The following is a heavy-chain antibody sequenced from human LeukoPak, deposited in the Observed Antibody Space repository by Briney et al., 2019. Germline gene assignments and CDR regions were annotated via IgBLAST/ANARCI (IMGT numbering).Heavy chain of an antibody. CDR2: ISGSGGST. CDR1: GFTFSSFA. Sequence: GGSLRLSCAASGFTFSSFAMSWVRQAPGKGLEWVSGISGSGGSTYYADSVKGRFTISRDNSNNRLYLQMNSLRAEDTAVYYCARVGAGSRYSSSSFDYWGQGTLVTVSS. V-gene: IGHV3-23*01. J-gene: IGHJ4*02. D-gene: IGHD6-6*01. CDR3: ARVGAGSRYSSSSFDY.